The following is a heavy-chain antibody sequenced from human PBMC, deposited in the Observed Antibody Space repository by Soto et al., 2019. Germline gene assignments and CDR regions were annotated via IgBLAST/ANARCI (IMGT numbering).Heavy chain of an antibody. D-gene: IGHD3-10*01. CDR3: VRDFYGSWQTYSFDH. Sequence: EVQLVESGGGLVQPGRSLRLSCAASGFTFDDYAMHWVRQAPGKGLEWVSRISWNSGNIAYADFVKGRFTISRDNAKTSLYLQMNSLRTEDTAFYYCVRDFYGSWQTYSFDHWGQGTLVTVSS. CDR2: ISWNSGNI. V-gene: IGHV3-9*01. J-gene: IGHJ4*02. CDR1: GFTFDDYA.